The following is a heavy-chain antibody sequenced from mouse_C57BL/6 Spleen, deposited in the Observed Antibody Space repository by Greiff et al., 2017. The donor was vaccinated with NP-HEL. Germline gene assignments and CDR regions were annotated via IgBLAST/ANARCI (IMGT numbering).Heavy chain of an antibody. V-gene: IGHV1-52*01. CDR1: GYTFSSYW. J-gene: IGHJ4*01. CDR3: ARSATTVVAPMDY. Sequence: QVQLQQPGAELVRPGSSVKLSCKASGYTFSSYWMHWVKQRPIQGLEWIGNIDPSDSETHYNQKFKDKATLTVDKSSSTAYMQLSSLTSEDSAVYYCARSATTVVAPMDYWGQGTSVTVSS. D-gene: IGHD1-1*01. CDR2: IDPSDSET.